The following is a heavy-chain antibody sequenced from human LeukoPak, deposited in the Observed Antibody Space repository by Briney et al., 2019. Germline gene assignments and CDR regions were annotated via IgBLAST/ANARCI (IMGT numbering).Heavy chain of an antibody. J-gene: IGHJ6*02. CDR3: ARDRILYCSSTSCRYYYYYYGIDV. Sequence: ASVKVSCKASGYTFTSYGISWVRQAPGQGLEWMGWISAYNGNTNYAQKLQGRVTMTTDTSTSTAYMELRSLRSDDTAVYYCARDRILYCSSTSCRYYYYYYGIDVWGQGTTVTVSS. V-gene: IGHV1-18*01. CDR2: ISAYNGNT. CDR1: GYTFTSYG. D-gene: IGHD2-2*01.